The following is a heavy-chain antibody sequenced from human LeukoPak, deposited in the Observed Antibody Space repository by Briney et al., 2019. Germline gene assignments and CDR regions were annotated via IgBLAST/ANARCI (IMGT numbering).Heavy chain of an antibody. V-gene: IGHV3-23*01. CDR3: AKDSHTSGWYYFDY. J-gene: IGHJ4*02. CDR1: GFTVRSNY. D-gene: IGHD6-19*01. CDR2: ISGSGGST. Sequence: GGSLRLSCAASGFTVRSNYMSWVRQAPGKGLAWVSGISGSGGSTYYPDSVKGRFTISRDTSKNTLYLQMNSLRAEDTAVYYCAKDSHTSGWYYFDYWGQGTLVTVSS.